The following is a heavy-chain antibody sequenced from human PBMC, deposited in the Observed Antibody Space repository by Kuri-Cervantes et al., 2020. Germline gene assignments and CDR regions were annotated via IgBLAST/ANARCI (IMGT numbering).Heavy chain of an antibody. CDR1: GFTFSSYA. J-gene: IGHJ5*02. Sequence: GESLKISCAASGFTFSSYAMSWVRQAPGQGLEWVSAISGSGGSTYYADSVKGRFTISRDNSKNTLYLQMNSLGVEDTAVYYCLRDMGGEAGWFDPWGQGTQVTVSS. V-gene: IGHV3-23*01. CDR3: LRDMGGEAGWFDP. D-gene: IGHD3-16*01. CDR2: ISGSGGST.